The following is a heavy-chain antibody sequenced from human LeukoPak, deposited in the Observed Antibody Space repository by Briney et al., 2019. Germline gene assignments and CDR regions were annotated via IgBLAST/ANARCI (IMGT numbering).Heavy chain of an antibody. Sequence: GGSLRLSCAASGFTFSTYAVSWVRQAPGRGLEYVSANANSVKGRFIISRDNSKNTLYLQMGSLRAEDMAVYYCARVAARVSLDYWGQGTLVTVSS. CDR3: ARVAARVSLDY. V-gene: IGHV3-64*01. D-gene: IGHD2-15*01. J-gene: IGHJ4*02. CDR1: GFTFSTYA.